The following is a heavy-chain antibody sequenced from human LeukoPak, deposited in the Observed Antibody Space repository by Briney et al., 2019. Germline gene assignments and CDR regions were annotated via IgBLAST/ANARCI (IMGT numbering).Heavy chain of an antibody. D-gene: IGHD1-7*01. V-gene: IGHV4-59*01. Sequence: SETLSLTCSVSGASISSYYWSWIRQPPGKGLEWIGYIYHSGATNYNPSLKSRVTISIDTSKNQFSLKLSSVTAADTAVYYCARNYAEFDYWGQGALVTVSS. CDR1: GASISSYY. CDR2: IYHSGAT. J-gene: IGHJ4*02. CDR3: ARNYAEFDY.